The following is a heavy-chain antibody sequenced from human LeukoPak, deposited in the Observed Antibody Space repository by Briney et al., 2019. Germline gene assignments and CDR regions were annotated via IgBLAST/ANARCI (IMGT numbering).Heavy chain of an antibody. V-gene: IGHV5-51*01. CDR3: ARGHCSSTSCSGDAFDI. D-gene: IGHD2-2*01. CDR2: IYPGDSDT. CDR1: GYNFSTYW. Sequence: GESLKISCKGSGYNFSTYWIGWVRQMPGKGLEWMGIIYPGDSDTRYSPSFQGQVTISADKSISTAYLQWSSLKASDIAMYYCARGHCSSTSCSGDAFDIWGQGTMVTVSS. J-gene: IGHJ3*02.